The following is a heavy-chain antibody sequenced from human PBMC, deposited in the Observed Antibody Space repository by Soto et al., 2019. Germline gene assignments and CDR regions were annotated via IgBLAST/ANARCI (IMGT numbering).Heavy chain of an antibody. D-gene: IGHD3-9*01. J-gene: IGHJ6*02. V-gene: IGHV3-23*01. CDR1: GFSFGRYA. CDR3: ATLGVLRYFDWSRSIGMDV. Sequence: GGSLRLSCAASGFSFGRYAMRWVRQAPGKGLEWVSDISGSGGSTYYAESVKGRFTISRDNSKNTLYLQMNSLRAEDTAVYYCATLGVLRYFDWSRSIGMDVWGQGTTVTVSS. CDR2: ISGSGGST.